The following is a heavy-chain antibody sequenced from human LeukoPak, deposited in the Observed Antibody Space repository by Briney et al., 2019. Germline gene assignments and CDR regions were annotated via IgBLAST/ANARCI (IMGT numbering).Heavy chain of an antibody. J-gene: IGHJ4*02. CDR3: ASDALWFGEGYFDY. CDR2: IYYSGST. CDR1: GGSISSSSYY. D-gene: IGHD3-10*01. V-gene: IGHV4-39*01. Sequence: PSGTLSLTCTVSGGSISSSSYYWGWIRQPPGKGLEWIGSIYYSGSTYYSPSLSSRVTISVDTSKNQFSLKLNSVTAADTAMYYCASDALWFGEGYFDYWGQGTLVTVSS.